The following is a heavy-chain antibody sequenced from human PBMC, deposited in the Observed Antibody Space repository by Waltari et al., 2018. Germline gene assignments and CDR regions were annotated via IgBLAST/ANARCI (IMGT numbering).Heavy chain of an antibody. Sequence: QVQLQQWGAGLLRPSETLSLSCGVQGDTISGYYWSWIRQAPGKGLQWIGQVHHSGTTNNNPSHKNRLNISGDRSKNQIYLRLTSVTAADTGVYYCARGGGFSGHDSHYFDFWGQGDLVTVSS. V-gene: IGHV4-34*01. CDR2: VHHSGTT. CDR3: ARGGGFSGHDSHYFDF. D-gene: IGHD5-12*01. CDR1: GDTISGYY. J-gene: IGHJ4*02.